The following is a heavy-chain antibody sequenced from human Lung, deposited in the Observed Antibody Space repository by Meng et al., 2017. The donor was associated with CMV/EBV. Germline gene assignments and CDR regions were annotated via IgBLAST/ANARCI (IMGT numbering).Heavy chain of an antibody. J-gene: IGHJ4*02. CDR3: ATGLMDY. D-gene: IGHD6-19*01. CDR1: GFTFSNYG. CDR2: IVSDGTKK. Sequence: GESLKISCAASGFTFSNYGMHWGRQAPGKGLEWVTYIVSDGTKKFYADSVKGRFTLSRDNSENTLFLQMNTLRADDTAVYYCATGLMDYWGQGTLVTVSS. V-gene: IGHV3-30*02.